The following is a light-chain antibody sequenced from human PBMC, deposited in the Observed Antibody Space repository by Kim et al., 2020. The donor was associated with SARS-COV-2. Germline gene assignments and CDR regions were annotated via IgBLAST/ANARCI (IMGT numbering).Light chain of an antibody. Sequence: ELTQPPSASGTPGQRVTISCSGSRSNIGSNYVFWYQQFPGTAPKPLIYRNNERPSGVPDRFSGSKSGTSASLAISGLRSEDEADYYCAAWDDSLSGVVFGGGTQLTVL. CDR1: RSNIGSNY. V-gene: IGLV1-47*01. CDR3: AAWDDSLSGVV. J-gene: IGLJ2*01. CDR2: RNN.